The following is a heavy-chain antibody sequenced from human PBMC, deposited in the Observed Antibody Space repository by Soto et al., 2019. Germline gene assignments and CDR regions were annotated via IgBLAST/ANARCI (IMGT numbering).Heavy chain of an antibody. D-gene: IGHD3-10*01. CDR1: GFTFSSYA. CDR2: ISYDGSNK. V-gene: IGHV3-30-3*01. CDR3: ARDVGPPLLWFGVTHYYYYGMDV. Sequence: GGSLRLSCAASGFTFSSYAMHWVRQAPGKGLEWVAVISYDGSNKYYADSVKGRFTISRDNSKNTLYLQMNSLRAEDTAVYYCARDVGPPLLWFGVTHYYYYGMDVWGQGTTVTVSS. J-gene: IGHJ6*02.